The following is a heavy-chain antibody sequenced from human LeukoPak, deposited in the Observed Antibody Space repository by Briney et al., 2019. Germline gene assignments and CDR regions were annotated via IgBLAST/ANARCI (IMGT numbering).Heavy chain of an antibody. D-gene: IGHD3-22*01. V-gene: IGHV1-18*01. J-gene: IGHJ4*02. CDR2: ISAYNGNT. CDR1: GYTFTSYG. CDR3: ARTYYYDSSASSDDY. Sequence: ASVKVSCKASGYTFTSYGISWVRQAPGQGLEWMGWISAYNGNTNYAQKLQGRVTMTTDTSTSTAYMELRSLRSDDTAVYYCARTYYYDSSASSDDYWGQGTLVTVSS.